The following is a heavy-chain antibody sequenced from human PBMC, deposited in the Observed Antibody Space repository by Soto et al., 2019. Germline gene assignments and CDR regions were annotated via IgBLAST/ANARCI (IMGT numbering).Heavy chain of an antibody. CDR1: GGTFSRYA. Sequence: QVQLVQSGAEVKKPGSSVKVSCKASGGTFSRYAISWVRQAPGQGLEWMGGSIPNFGTVNYSQKFQGRVTIIADESTSTAYMELSSLRSEDTAVYYCARGSCCGDCPLDYWGQGTLVTVSS. D-gene: IGHD2-21*02. J-gene: IGHJ4*02. CDR2: SIPNFGTV. CDR3: ARGSCCGDCPLDY. V-gene: IGHV1-69*01.